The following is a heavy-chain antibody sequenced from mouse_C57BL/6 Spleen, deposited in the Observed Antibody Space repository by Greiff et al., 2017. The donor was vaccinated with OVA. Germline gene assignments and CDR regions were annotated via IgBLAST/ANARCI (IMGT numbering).Heavy chain of an antibody. CDR3: ARTFHITTVEYFDV. Sequence: VQLQESGPGLVAPSQSLSITCTVSGFSLTSYAISWVRQPPGKGLEWLGVIWTGGGTNYNSALKSRLSISKDNSKSQVFLKMNSLQTDDTARYYCARTFHITTVEYFDVWGTGTTVTVSS. D-gene: IGHD1-1*01. V-gene: IGHV2-9-1*01. J-gene: IGHJ1*03. CDR1: GFSLTSYA. CDR2: IWTGGGT.